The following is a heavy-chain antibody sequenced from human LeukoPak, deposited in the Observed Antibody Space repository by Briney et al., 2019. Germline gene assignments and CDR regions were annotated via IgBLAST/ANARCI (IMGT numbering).Heavy chain of an antibody. Sequence: PGGSLRLSCAASGFTFSSYAMSWVRQAPGKGLEWVSAISGSGGGTYYADSVKGRFTISRDNSKNTLYVQMNSLRGEDTAVYYCAKGESSSWSRGNWFDPWGQGTLVTVSS. D-gene: IGHD6-13*01. V-gene: IGHV3-23*01. CDR2: ISGSGGGT. CDR1: GFTFSSYA. J-gene: IGHJ5*02. CDR3: AKGESSSWSRGNWFDP.